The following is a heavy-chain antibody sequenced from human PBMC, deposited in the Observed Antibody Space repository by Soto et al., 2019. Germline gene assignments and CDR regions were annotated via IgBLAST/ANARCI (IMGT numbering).Heavy chain of an antibody. D-gene: IGHD6-19*01. CDR1: GYTFSSFD. Sequence: KVSCKASGYTFSSFDINWVRQATGQGLEWMGWMNPNSGNTGYAQKFQGRVTMTRNTSIITAYMELSSLRSEDTAVYYCARGAVAGRRDLGYWGQGTLVTVSS. CDR2: MNPNSGNT. J-gene: IGHJ4*02. V-gene: IGHV1-8*01. CDR3: ARGAVAGRRDLGY.